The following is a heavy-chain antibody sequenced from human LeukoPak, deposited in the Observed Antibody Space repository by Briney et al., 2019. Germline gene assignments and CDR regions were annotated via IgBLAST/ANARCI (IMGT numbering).Heavy chain of an antibody. CDR2: ISSSSSTI. J-gene: IGHJ3*02. V-gene: IGHV3-48*01. Sequence: GGSLRLSCAASGFTFSSYSMNWVRQAPGKGLEWVSYISSSSSTIYYADSVKGRFTISRDNAKNSLYLQMNSLRAEDTAVYYCARPDISSADAFDIWGQGTMVTVSS. CDR3: ARPDISSADAFDI. CDR1: GFTFSSYS. D-gene: IGHD3-3*02.